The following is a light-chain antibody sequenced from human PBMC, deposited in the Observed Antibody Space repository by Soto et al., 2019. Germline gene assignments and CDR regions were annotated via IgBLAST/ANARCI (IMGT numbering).Light chain of an antibody. CDR3: QQRSNWPPIT. CDR1: QSVVTSY. V-gene: IGKV3-11*01. CDR2: DAS. J-gene: IGKJ5*01. Sequence: EVVLTPSPGTLSLSPVEGATLSCRASQSVVTSYLAWYQQKYGQSPRLLIYDASNRATGIPARFSGSGSGTDFTLTISSLEPEDFAVYYCQQRSNWPPITFGQGTRLEIK.